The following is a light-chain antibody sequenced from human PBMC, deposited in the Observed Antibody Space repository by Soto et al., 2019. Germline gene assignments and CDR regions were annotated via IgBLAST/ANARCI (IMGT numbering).Light chain of an antibody. Sequence: SYELTQPPSVSVAPGKTARITCGGNNIGSKSVHWYQQKPGQAPVLVIYYDSDRPSGIPERFSGSNSGNTATLTISRVEDGDEADYYCQVWDSSSAYVVFGGGTKLTVL. CDR1: NIGSKS. CDR3: QVWDSSSAYVV. J-gene: IGLJ2*01. V-gene: IGLV3-21*04. CDR2: YDS.